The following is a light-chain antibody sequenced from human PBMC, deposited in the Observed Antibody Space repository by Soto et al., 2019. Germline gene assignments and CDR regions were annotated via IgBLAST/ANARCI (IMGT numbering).Light chain of an antibody. V-gene: IGKV3-15*01. J-gene: IGKJ3*01. CDR2: GAS. CDR3: QQYNNWPPFT. Sequence: EIVMTQSPATLSVSPGERVTLSCRASQSVSRSLAWYQQKPGQAPRLLIYGASTRATGIPARFSGSGSGTASTLTISSLQSDDLAVDDCQQYNNWPPFTFGPGTKVDIK. CDR1: QSVSRS.